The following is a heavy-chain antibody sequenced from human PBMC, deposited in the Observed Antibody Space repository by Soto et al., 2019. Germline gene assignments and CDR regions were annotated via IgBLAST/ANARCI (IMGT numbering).Heavy chain of an antibody. CDR1: GSTFSSYA. D-gene: IGHD3-22*01. Sequence: GGSLRLSCAASGSTFSSYAMHWVRRAPGKGLEWVAVISYDGSNKYYADSVKGRFTISRDNSKNTLYLQMNSLRAEDTAVYYCAREHYDSSGLSDYWGQGTLVTVSS. J-gene: IGHJ4*02. V-gene: IGHV3-30-3*01. CDR3: AREHYDSSGLSDY. CDR2: ISYDGSNK.